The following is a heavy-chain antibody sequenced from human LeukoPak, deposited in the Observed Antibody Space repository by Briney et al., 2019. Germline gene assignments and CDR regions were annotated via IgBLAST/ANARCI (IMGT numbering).Heavy chain of an antibody. J-gene: IGHJ6*03. Sequence: GASVKVSCKASGYTFSSYYIHWVRQAPGQGLEWMGIIKPSDGSTSYGQKLQGRVTMTRDMSTSTVYMELSSLRAEDTAVYYCAKDRSMVRGVSIRFRRSGTMDVWGKGTTVTISS. D-gene: IGHD3-10*01. CDR2: IKPSDGST. CDR3: AKDRSMVRGVSIRFRRSGTMDV. CDR1: GYTFSSYY. V-gene: IGHV1-46*04.